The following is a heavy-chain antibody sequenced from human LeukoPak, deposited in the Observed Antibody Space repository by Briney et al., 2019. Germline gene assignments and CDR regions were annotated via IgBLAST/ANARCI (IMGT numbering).Heavy chain of an antibody. Sequence: GASVKVSCKASGYTFTSYGISWVRQAPGQGLEWMGWISAYNGNTNYAQKLQGRVTMTTDTSTSTAYMKLRSLRSDDTAVYYCARATGTTRPHALDIWGQGTMVTVSS. CDR3: ARATGTTRPHALDI. D-gene: IGHD1-7*01. V-gene: IGHV1-18*01. CDR1: GYTFTSYG. J-gene: IGHJ3*02. CDR2: ISAYNGNT.